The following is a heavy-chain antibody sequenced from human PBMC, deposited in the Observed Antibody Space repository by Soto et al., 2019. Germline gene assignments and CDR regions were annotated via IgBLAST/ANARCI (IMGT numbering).Heavy chain of an antibody. J-gene: IGHJ4*02. CDR3: ARDLTAMFDFDY. D-gene: IGHD5-18*01. V-gene: IGHV3-21*01. CDR1: GFTFSSYG. CDR2: ISSSSSYI. Sequence: EVQLVESGGGLVKPGGSLRLSCAASGFTFSSYGMNWVRQAPGKGLEWVSSISSSSSYIYYADSVKGRFTISRDNAKNSLYLQMNSLRAEDTAVYYCARDLTAMFDFDYWGQGTLVTVSS.